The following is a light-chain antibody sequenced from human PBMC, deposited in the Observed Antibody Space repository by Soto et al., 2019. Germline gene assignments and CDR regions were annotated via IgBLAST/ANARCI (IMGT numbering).Light chain of an antibody. CDR3: QQYNKWPLFT. V-gene: IGKV3-15*01. CDR2: GAS. CDR1: QSVSSN. J-gene: IGKJ3*01. Sequence: EIVMTQSPATLSVSPGERATLSCRASQSVSSNLAWYQQRPGQAPRLLIYGASTRATGIPARFSGSGSGTEFTLTISSLQSEDFAFYYCQQYNKWPLFTFGPGTRVDIK.